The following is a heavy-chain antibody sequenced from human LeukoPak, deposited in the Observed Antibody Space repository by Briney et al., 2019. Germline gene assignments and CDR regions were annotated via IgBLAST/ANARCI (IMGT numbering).Heavy chain of an antibody. D-gene: IGHD3-3*01. J-gene: IGHJ5*02. V-gene: IGHV1-8*01. CDR2: MNPNSGNT. CDR3: ARGRSVLRFLEWLPNPDNWLDP. CDR1: GYTFTSYD. Sequence: GASVKVSCKASGYTFTSYDINWVRQATGQGLEWMGWMNPNSGNTGYAQKFQGRVTMTRNTSISTAYMELSSLRSEDMAVYYCARGRSVLRFLEWLPNPDNWLDPWGQGTLVTVSS.